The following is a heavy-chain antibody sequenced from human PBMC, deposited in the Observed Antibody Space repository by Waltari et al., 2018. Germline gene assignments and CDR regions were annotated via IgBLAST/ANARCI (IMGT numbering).Heavy chain of an antibody. Sequence: EVQLVESGGGLVQPGGSRGPSCSASGFIFRSQFMHWVRQAPGKGLEHVSGILSDGGSTYYADSVNGRFSISRDNSKNTVYLQMSSLRAEDTAMYYCAKGPQRYLEWLLPYDFWGQGTLVTVSA. CDR3: AKGPQRYLEWLLPYDF. CDR2: ILSDGGST. V-gene: IGHV3-64D*06. D-gene: IGHD3-3*01. J-gene: IGHJ4*02. CDR1: GFIFRSQF.